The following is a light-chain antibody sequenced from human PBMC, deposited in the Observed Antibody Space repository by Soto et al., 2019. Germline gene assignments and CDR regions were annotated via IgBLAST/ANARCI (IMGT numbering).Light chain of an antibody. J-gene: IGKJ5*01. Sequence: EIVLTQSPATLSLSPGERATLSCRTSQSVSSYFAWYQQKPGRAPRLLIYDASNRATGIPARFIGSGSGTDFTLIISSLEYVDFAVYYCQQRSYWPITFGQGTRLETK. CDR2: DAS. V-gene: IGKV3-11*01. CDR3: QQRSYWPIT. CDR1: QSVSSY.